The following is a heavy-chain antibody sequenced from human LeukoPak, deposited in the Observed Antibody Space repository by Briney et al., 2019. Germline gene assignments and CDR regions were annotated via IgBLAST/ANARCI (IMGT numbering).Heavy chain of an antibody. Sequence: GGSLRLSCAASGFTVSSNYMSWVRQAPGKGLEWVSVIYSGGSTYYADSVKGRFTISRDNSKNTLYLQMNSLRAEDTAVYYCARDLKWPYWYFDLWGRGTLATVSS. CDR1: GFTVSSNY. V-gene: IGHV3-53*01. CDR2: IYSGGST. D-gene: IGHD5-12*01. CDR3: ARDLKWPYWYFDL. J-gene: IGHJ2*01.